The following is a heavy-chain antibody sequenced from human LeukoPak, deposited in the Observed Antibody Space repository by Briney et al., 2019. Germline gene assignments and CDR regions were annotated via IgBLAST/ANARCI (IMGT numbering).Heavy chain of an antibody. D-gene: IGHD3-22*01. V-gene: IGHV4-39*01. CDR2: IYYSGST. CDR1: GGSISSSSYY. J-gene: IGHJ4*02. CDR3: AGRGSSGYLQYFDY. Sequence: SETLSLTCTVSGGSISSSSYYWGWIRQPPGKGLEWIGTIYYSGSTYYNPSLKSRITISVDTSKNQFSLKLSSVTAADTAVYYCAGRGSSGYLQYFDYWGQGTLVTVSS.